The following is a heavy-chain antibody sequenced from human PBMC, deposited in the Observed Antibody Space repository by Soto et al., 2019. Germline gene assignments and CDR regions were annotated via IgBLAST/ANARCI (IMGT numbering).Heavy chain of an antibody. J-gene: IGHJ4*02. CDR2: IYWDDDK. Sequence: QITLKESGPTLVRPAQTLTLTCAFSGFFLTTYDMGVAWIRQPPGKALEWLALIYWDDDKRYIPSLKDRLAISKDTSRNQVVLTITNMDPGDTATYFCAHAGDYDLLTFDHWGPGTLVTVSS. V-gene: IGHV2-5*02. CDR1: GFFLTTYDMG. CDR3: AHAGDYDLLTFDH. D-gene: IGHD4-17*01.